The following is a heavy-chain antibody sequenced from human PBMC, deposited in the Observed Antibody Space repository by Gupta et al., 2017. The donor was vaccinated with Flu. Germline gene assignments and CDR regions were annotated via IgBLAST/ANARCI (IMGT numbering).Heavy chain of an antibody. CDR1: GFTFSSYS. D-gene: IGHD2-2*01. CDR2: ISSSSSYI. V-gene: IGHV3-21*01. CDR3: ARDGQYQLLPDVLAGYYYYYGMDV. J-gene: IGHJ6*02. Sequence: EVQLVESGGGLVKPGGSLRLSCAASGFTFSSYSMNWVRQAPGKGLEWVSSISSSSSYIYYADSVKGRFTISRDNAKNSLYLQMNSLRAEDTAVYYCARDGQYQLLPDVLAGYYYYYGMDVWGQGTTVTVSS.